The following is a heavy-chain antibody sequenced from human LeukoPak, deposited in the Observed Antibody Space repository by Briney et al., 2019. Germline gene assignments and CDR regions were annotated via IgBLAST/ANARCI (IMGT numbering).Heavy chain of an antibody. D-gene: IGHD3-10*01. V-gene: IGHV4-31*03. CDR2: IYYTGSA. Sequence: SETLSLTCTVSGGSISSGAYYWSWIRQHPGKGLEWIGYIYYTGSAYYNPSLRSRVTISVDTSKNQFSLKLNSVTAADTAVYYCARTPMVRGVMGEAWFDPWGQGTLVTVSS. J-gene: IGHJ5*02. CDR3: ARTPMVRGVMGEAWFDP. CDR1: GGSISSGAYY.